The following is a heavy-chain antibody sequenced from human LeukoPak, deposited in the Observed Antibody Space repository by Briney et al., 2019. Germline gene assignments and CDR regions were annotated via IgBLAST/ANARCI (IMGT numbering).Heavy chain of an antibody. Sequence: GGSLRLSCAASGFTFSSYAMHWVRQAPGKGLEWVAVISYDGSNKYYADSVKGRFTISRDNSKNTLYLQMNSLRAEDTAVYYCARDRPDYGDGGGYFDYWGQGTLVTVSS. D-gene: IGHD4-17*01. CDR1: GFTFSSYA. V-gene: IGHV3-30-3*01. J-gene: IGHJ4*02. CDR3: ARDRPDYGDGGGYFDY. CDR2: ISYDGSNK.